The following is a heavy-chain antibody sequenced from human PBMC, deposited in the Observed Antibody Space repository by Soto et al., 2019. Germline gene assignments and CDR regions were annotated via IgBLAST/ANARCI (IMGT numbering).Heavy chain of an antibody. V-gene: IGHV1-2*04. J-gene: IGHJ6*02. CDR3: ARGVRLQLWASHYGMDV. CDR2: INPNSGGT. Sequence: ASVKVSFKASGYTFTGYYMHWVRQAPGQGLEWMGWINPNSGGTNYAQKFQGWVTMTRDTSISTAYMELSRLRSDDTAVYYCARGVRLQLWASHYGMDVWGQGTTVTVSS. D-gene: IGHD5-18*01. CDR1: GYTFTGYY.